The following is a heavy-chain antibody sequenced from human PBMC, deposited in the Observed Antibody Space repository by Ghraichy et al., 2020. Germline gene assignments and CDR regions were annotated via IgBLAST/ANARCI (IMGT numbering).Heavy chain of an antibody. V-gene: IGHV3-64*02. D-gene: IGHD1-1*01. CDR2: ISNNGGST. Sequence: LSLTCAASGFTFSSYAMHWVRQAPGTGLEYVSTISNNGGSTYYADSVKGRFTISRDNSKNTLYLQMGSLRAEDMAVYYCARASSWSAYDAFDIWGQGTMVSVSS. CDR1: GFTFSSYA. CDR3: ARASSWSAYDAFDI. J-gene: IGHJ3*02.